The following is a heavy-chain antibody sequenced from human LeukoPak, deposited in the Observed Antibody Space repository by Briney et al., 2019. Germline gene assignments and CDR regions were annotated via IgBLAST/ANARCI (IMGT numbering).Heavy chain of an antibody. V-gene: IGHV3-74*01. CDR3: ARSLTVTPFDY. CDR1: GFTFSSYW. CDR2: INSDGSST. J-gene: IGHJ4*02. Sequence: GGSLRLSCAASGFTFSSYWMHWVRHAPGKGLVWVSRINSDGSSTSYADSVKGRFTISRDNAKNTLYLQMNSLRAEDTAVYYCARSLTVTPFDYWGQGTLVTVSS. D-gene: IGHD4-17*01.